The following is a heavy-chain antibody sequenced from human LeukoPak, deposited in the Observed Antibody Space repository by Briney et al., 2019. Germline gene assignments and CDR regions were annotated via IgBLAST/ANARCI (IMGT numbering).Heavy chain of an antibody. CDR1: GGSISTTGYY. D-gene: IGHD6-13*01. J-gene: IGHJ3*02. V-gene: IGHV4-39*07. CDR3: ARIPGIVAAGTSPNSFDM. CDR2: IYYSGST. Sequence: SETLSLTCTVSGGSISTTGYYWGWIRQPLGKGLEWIGNIYYSGSTYYNPSLNSRLTISVDTSKNQFSLKLSSVTAADTAVYYCARIPGIVAAGTSPNSFDMWGQGTMVTVSS.